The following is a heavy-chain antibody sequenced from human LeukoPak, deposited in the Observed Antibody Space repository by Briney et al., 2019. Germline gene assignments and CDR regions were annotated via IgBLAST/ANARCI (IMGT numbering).Heavy chain of an antibody. CDR3: ARGGQLKPFDY. D-gene: IGHD6-6*01. CDR2: INHSGSI. CDR1: GGSFSGYY. V-gene: IGHV4-34*01. Sequence: SETLSLTCAVYGGSFSGYYWSWIRQPPGKGLEWIGEINHSGSINYNPSLKSRVTISVDTSKNQFSLKLSSVTAADTAVYYCARGGQLKPFDYWGQGTLVTVSS. J-gene: IGHJ4*02.